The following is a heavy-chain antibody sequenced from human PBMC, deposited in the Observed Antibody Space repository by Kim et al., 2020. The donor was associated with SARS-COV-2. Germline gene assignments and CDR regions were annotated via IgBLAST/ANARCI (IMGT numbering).Heavy chain of an antibody. Sequence: SETLSLTCAFYGGSFSSYYWSWIRQPPGKGLEWIGEINHSGSTKYNPSLKSRVTISVDTSKNQISLKVSSVTAADTAVYYCASLRPGGAGDSHAFDIWGQGTMVTVSS. D-gene: IGHD2-21*02. CDR1: GGSFSSYY. CDR2: INHSGST. J-gene: IGHJ3*02. V-gene: IGHV4-34*01. CDR3: ASLRPGGAGDSHAFDI.